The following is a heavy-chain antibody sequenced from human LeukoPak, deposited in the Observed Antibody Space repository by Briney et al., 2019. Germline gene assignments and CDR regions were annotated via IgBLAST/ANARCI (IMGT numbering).Heavy chain of an antibody. J-gene: IGHJ6*03. CDR2: ISGSSSTI. D-gene: IGHD2-15*01. V-gene: IGHV3-48*04. CDR1: GFTFSSYS. CDR3: ARESLGYCSGSTCYYFFMDF. Sequence: QPGGSLRLSCAASGFTFSSYSMNWVRQAPGKGLEWLSYISGSSSTIYYADSVKGRFTISRDNAKNSLYLQMNSLRAEDTAVYFCARESLGYCSGSTCYYFFMDFWGKGTTVTVSS.